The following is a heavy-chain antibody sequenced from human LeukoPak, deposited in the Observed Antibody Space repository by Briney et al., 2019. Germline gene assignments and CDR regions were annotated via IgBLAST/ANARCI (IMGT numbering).Heavy chain of an antibody. CDR3: ARLYSSGWYSEWFDP. D-gene: IGHD6-19*01. CDR1: GGSFSGYY. Sequence: SETLSLTCAVYGGSFSGYYWSWIRQPPGKGLEWIGEINHSGSTNYNPSLKSRVTISVDTSKNQFSLKLSSVTAADTAVYFCARLYSSGWYSEWFDPWGQGTLVTVSS. V-gene: IGHV4-34*01. CDR2: INHSGST. J-gene: IGHJ5*02.